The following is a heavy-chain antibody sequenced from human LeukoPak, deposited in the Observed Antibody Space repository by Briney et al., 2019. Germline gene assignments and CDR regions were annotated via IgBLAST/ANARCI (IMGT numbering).Heavy chain of an antibody. V-gene: IGHV4-34*01. Sequence: GSLRLSCTASGFTFGDHAVSWIRQPPGKGLEWIGEINHSGSTNYNPSLKSRVTISVDTSKNQFSLKLSSVTAADTAVYYCARDLRGNYMDVWGKGTTVTISS. CDR3: ARDLRGNYMDV. J-gene: IGHJ6*03. CDR2: INHSGST. CDR1: GFTFGDHA.